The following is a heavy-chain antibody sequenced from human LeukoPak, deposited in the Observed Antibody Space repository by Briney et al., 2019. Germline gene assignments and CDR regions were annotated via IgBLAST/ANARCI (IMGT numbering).Heavy chain of an antibody. D-gene: IGHD2-2*02. CDR3: ARRGYCASASCYRVFDY. J-gene: IGHJ4*02. CDR2: IYYSGNT. V-gene: IGHV4-39*01. Sequence: PSETLSLTCTVSGGSISSNGYSWGWIRQPPGKGLEWIGNIYYSGNTYYNPSLKCRVTISVDTSNNQFSLKLSSVTATDTAIYYCARRGYCASASCYRVFDYWGQGTLVTVSS. CDR1: GGSISSNGYS.